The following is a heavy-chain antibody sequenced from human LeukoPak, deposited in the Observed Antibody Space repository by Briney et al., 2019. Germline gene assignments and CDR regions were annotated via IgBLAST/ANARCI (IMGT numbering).Heavy chain of an antibody. CDR1: GGSISSYY. CDR3: ARDIYCSGGSCYFDY. V-gene: IGHV4-59*12. D-gene: IGHD2-15*01. J-gene: IGHJ4*02. Sequence: SETLSLTCTVSGGSISSYYWSWIRQPPGKGLEWIGYIYYSGSTNYNPSLKSRVSISVDTSKNQFSLKLSSVTAADTAVYYCARDIYCSGGSCYFDYWGQGTLVTVSS. CDR2: IYYSGST.